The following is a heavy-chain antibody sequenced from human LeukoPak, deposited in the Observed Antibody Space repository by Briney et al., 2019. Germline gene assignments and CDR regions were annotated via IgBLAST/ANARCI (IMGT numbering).Heavy chain of an antibody. CDR1: GYTFTGYY. CDR3: ARVDCSGGSCYPDFDY. Sequence: ASVKVSCKASGYTFTGYYMHWVRQAPGQGLEWMGRINPNSGGTNYAQKFQSRVTMTRDTSISTAYMELSRLRSDDTAVYYCARVDCSGGSCYPDFDYWGQGTLVTVSS. CDR2: INPNSGGT. J-gene: IGHJ4*02. V-gene: IGHV1-2*06. D-gene: IGHD2-15*01.